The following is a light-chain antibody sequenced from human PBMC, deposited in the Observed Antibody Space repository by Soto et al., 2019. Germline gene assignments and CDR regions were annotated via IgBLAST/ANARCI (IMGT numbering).Light chain of an antibody. CDR1: NSDIGGYNF. V-gene: IGLV2-14*01. J-gene: IGLJ1*01. Sequence: QSALTQPAFVSGSPGQSITISCTGTNSDIGGYNFVSWYQQHPGKVPKLMIYDVTNRPSGASNRFSGSKSGNTASLTISGLQAEDEADYYCSSYTSSSTLVFGTGTKVTVL. CDR3: SSYTSSSTLV. CDR2: DVT.